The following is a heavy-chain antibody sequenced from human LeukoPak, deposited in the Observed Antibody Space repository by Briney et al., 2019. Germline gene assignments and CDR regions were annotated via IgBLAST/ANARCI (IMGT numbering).Heavy chain of an antibody. CDR2: ISYDGSNK. Sequence: PGGSLRLSCAASGFTFSSYATHWVRQAPGKGLEWVAVISYDGSNKYYADSVKGRFTISRDNSKNTLYLQMNSLRAEDTAVYYCARKSRDGYNYDSSGFFDYWGQGTLVTVSS. V-gene: IGHV3-30-3*01. CDR3: ARKSRDGYNYDSSGFFDY. CDR1: GFTFSSYA. D-gene: IGHD5-24*01. J-gene: IGHJ4*02.